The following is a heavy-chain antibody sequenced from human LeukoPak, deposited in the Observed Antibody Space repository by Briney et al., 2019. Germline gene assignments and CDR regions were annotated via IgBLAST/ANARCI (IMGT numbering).Heavy chain of an antibody. V-gene: IGHV4-30-4*01. J-gene: IGHJ6*02. CDR3: ARVFQGSVVTHYYYYGMDV. D-gene: IGHD4-23*01. Sequence: SQTLSLTCTVSGGSISSGDYYWSWIRQPPGKGLEWIGYIYYSGSTYYNPSLKSRVTISVDTSKNQFSLKLSSVTAADTAVYYCARVFQGSVVTHYYYYGMDVWGQGTTVTVSS. CDR2: IYYSGST. CDR1: GGSISSGDYY.